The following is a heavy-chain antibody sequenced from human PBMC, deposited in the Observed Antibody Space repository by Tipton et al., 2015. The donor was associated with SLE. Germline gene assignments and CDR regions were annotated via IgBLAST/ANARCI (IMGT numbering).Heavy chain of an antibody. Sequence: TLSLTCNVSGGSIINNYWAWIRQPPGKGLEWIGYIYYTGSASYSPSLNSRVSMSVDTSRNQFSLRLSSVTAADTAVYYCARGGTARTLLSWGQGTLVTVSS. V-gene: IGHV4-59*01. CDR2: IYYTGSA. CDR3: ARGGTARTLLS. D-gene: IGHD3-16*01. CDR1: GGSIINNY. J-gene: IGHJ4*02.